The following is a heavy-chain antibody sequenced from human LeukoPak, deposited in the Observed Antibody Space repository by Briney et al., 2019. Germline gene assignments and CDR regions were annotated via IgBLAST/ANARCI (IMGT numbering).Heavy chain of an antibody. CDR1: GGSISSGGYS. CDR2: IYHSGST. CDR3: ARGSPYWYFDL. V-gene: IGHV4-30-2*01. J-gene: IGHJ2*01. Sequence: SQTLSLTCVVSGGSISSGGYSWSWIRQPPGKGLEWIGYIYHSGSTYYNPSLKSRVTISVDRSKNQFSLKLSSVTAADTAVYSCARGSPYWYFDLWGRGTLVTVSS.